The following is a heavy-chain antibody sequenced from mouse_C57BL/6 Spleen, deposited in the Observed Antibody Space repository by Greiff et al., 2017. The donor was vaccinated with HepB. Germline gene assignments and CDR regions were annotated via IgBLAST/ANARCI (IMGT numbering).Heavy chain of an antibody. CDR3: AREGYDYYAMDY. J-gene: IGHJ4*01. CDR1: GYTFTSYT. CDR2: INPSSGYT. D-gene: IGHD2-10*02. V-gene: IGHV1-4*01. Sequence: VQLVESGAELARPGASVKMSCKASGYTFTSYTMHWVKQRPGQGLEWIGYINPSSGYTKYNQKFKDKATLTADKSSSTAYMQLSSLTSEDSVVYYCAREGYDYYAMDYWGQGTSVTVSS.